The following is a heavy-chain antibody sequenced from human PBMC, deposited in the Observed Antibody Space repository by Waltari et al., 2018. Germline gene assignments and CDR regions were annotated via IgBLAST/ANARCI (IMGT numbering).Heavy chain of an antibody. CDR3: ARDQGAYDFWSGYYNYYYYGMDV. Sequence: EVQLVESGGGLVKPGGSLRLSCAASGFTFSSSSLNWVRRATGKGRGWVSSISSSSSYIYYADSVKGRFTISRDNAKNSLYLQMNSLRAEDTAVYYCARDQGAYDFWSGYYNYYYYGMDVWGQGTTVTVSS. CDR1: GFTFSSSS. CDR2: ISSSSSYI. V-gene: IGHV3-21*01. J-gene: IGHJ6*02. D-gene: IGHD3-3*01.